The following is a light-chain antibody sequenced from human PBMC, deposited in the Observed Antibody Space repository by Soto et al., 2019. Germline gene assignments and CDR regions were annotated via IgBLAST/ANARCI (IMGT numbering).Light chain of an antibody. V-gene: IGLV2-14*03. J-gene: IGLJ2*01. CDR2: DVS. CDR3: SSYSGSSTLVV. CDR1: SSDVGYNF. Sequence: QSALTQPASVSGSPGQSIAISCTGTSSDVGYNFVSWYQQHPGKAPKLVIYDVSIRPSGVSDRFSGSKSGNTASLTISGLQAEDEADNYCSSYSGSSTLVVFGGGTQLTVL.